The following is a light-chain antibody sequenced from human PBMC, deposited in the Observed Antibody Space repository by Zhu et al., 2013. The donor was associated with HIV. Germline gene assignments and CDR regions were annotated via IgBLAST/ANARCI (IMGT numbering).Light chain of an antibody. CDR2: AAS. CDR1: ESLSSN. Sequence: EVVLTQSPATLSVSPGETATISCRASESLSSNLAWYQQKPGQAPRLLIYAASTRASGVPDRFSGRGSGTDFTLTISSLQSEDFAVFYXQQYNKWPRTFGQGTKVEIK. CDR3: QQYNKWPRT. J-gene: IGKJ1*01. V-gene: IGKV3-15*01.